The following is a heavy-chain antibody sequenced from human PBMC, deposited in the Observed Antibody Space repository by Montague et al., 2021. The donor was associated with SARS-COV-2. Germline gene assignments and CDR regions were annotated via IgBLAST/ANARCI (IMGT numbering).Heavy chain of an antibody. Sequence: SETLSLTCTASGDSMNNYYWSWIRQPPGKGLEWIGYINYSGSTHYSPSLQSRVTLSKDTSKNQFSLRLTSVTAADTAMYFCARAPIYRSSWYAYFDYWGQGTLVTVSS. CDR1: GDSMNNYY. CDR3: ARAPIYRSSWYAYFDY. J-gene: IGHJ4*02. D-gene: IGHD6-13*01. CDR2: INYSGST. V-gene: IGHV4-59*01.